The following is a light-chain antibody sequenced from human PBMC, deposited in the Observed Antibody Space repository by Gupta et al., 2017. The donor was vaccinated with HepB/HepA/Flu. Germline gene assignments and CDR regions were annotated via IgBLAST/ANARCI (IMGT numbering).Light chain of an antibody. J-gene: IGLJ3*02. CDR3: AVWDDSLSGPV. Sequence: QSVLTQPPSASGTPGQRATISCSGSSSNIGTNYVYWYQQLPGTAPKLLIYRNNQRPSGVPDRFSGSKSGTSASLAISGLRSEEEADYYCAVWDDSLSGPVFGGGTKLTVL. V-gene: IGLV1-47*01. CDR2: RNN. CDR1: SSNIGTNY.